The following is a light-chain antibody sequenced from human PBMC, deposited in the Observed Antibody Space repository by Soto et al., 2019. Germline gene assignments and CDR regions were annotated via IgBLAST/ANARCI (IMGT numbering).Light chain of an antibody. Sequence: DIQMTQSPSFLSASVGDRVTISCRASQSISTYLNWYQQKPGKAPKVLIYAASSLQSGVPSRFSGSGSGTEFTLTISSLQPEDFATYYCQQSYSRTFGQGTRVEV. V-gene: IGKV1-39*01. CDR3: QQSYSRT. CDR2: AAS. CDR1: QSISTY. J-gene: IGKJ1*01.